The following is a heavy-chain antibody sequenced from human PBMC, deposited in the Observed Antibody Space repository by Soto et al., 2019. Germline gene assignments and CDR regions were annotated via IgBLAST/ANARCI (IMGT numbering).Heavy chain of an antibody. CDR2: MNPNSANT. CDR1: GYTFTSYD. V-gene: IGHV1-8*01. Sequence: QVQLVQSGAEVKKPGASVKVSCKASGYTFTSYDIHWVRQATGQGLEWMGWMNPNSANTGYAQKFQGIVTMTRNTSVSTAYVELSRLSSEDTAVYYCAREGVRGMQVRVQGTTVTVSA. J-gene: IGHJ6*01. D-gene: IGHD3-16*01. CDR3: AREGVRGMQV.